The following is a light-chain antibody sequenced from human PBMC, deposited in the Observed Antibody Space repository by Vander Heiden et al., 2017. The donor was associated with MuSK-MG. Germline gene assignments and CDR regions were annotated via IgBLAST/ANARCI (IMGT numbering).Light chain of an antibody. V-gene: IGKV3-20*01. J-gene: IGKJ1*01. Sequence: DIVLTQSPGTLSLSPGERSTLSCRASQSVSSSYLDWYQQKPGQAPKRLIYGASSRATGIPDRFSGSGSGTDFTLNISRLEPEDVAVYYCQQYGSSPPTFGQGTKVEIK. CDR2: GAS. CDR3: QQYGSSPPT. CDR1: QSVSSSY.